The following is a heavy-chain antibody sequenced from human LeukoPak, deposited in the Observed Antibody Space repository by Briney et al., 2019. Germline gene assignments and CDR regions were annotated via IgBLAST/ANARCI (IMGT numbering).Heavy chain of an antibody. CDR1: GFTFSSYS. V-gene: IGHV3-9*01. CDR2: ISWNSGSI. Sequence: GGSLRLSCAASGFTFSSYSMNWVRQAPGKGLKWVSGISWNSGSIGYADSVKGRFTISRDNAKNSLYLQMNSLRAEDTALYYCAKGGPGGYYYGMDVWGQGTTVTVSS. J-gene: IGHJ6*02. D-gene: IGHD3-16*01. CDR3: AKGGPGGYYYGMDV.